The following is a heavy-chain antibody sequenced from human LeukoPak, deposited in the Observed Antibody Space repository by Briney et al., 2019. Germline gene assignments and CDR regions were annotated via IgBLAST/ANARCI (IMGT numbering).Heavy chain of an antibody. CDR1: GFTFSSYY. D-gene: IGHD6-19*01. CDR3: ARYSSGWYIRY. CDR2: IYYSGST. J-gene: IGHJ4*02. Sequence: PGGSLRLSCAASGFTFSSYYMTWVRQPPGKGLEWIGYIYYSGSTNYNPSLKSRVTISVDTSKNQFSLKLSSVTAADTAVYYCARYSSGWYIRYWGQGTLVTVSS. V-gene: IGHV4-59*08.